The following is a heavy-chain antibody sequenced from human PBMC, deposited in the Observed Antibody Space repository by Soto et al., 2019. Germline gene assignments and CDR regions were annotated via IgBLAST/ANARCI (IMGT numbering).Heavy chain of an antibody. J-gene: IGHJ5*02. V-gene: IGHV3-30-3*01. CDR2: VSHDGTER. CDR1: GVTLTGYA. CDR3: TRVGVGYSLGSGFTP. Sequence: QVHLMESGGAVVQPGGSLRLSCLASGVTLTGYAMHWVRHAPGKGLEWVASVSHDGTERYAASVRGRFTISRDISKRTVFLQMGSLSGEDTAVYYCTRVGVGYSLGSGFTPWGQGTLVTVSS. D-gene: IGHD5-18*01.